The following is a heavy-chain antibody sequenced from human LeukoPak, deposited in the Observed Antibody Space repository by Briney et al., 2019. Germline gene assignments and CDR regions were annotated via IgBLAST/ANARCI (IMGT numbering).Heavy chain of an antibody. CDR1: GYTLTELS. D-gene: IGHD6-13*01. J-gene: IGHJ4*02. V-gene: IGHV1-24*01. CDR2: FDPEDGET. CDR3: ATLAAVRGYSSSWYEYYFDY. Sequence: ASVKVSCKVSGYTLTELSMHWVRQAPGKGIEWMGGFDPEDGETIYAQKFQGRVTMTEDTSTDTAYMELSSLRSEDTAVYYCATLAAVRGYSSSWYEYYFDYWGQGTLVTVSS.